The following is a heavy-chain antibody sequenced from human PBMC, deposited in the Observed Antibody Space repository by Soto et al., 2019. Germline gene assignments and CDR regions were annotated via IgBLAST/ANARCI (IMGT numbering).Heavy chain of an antibody. D-gene: IGHD6-13*01. CDR2: IYPGDSDT. V-gene: IGHV5-51*01. CDR1: GYSFTSYW. Sequence: PGESLKISCQGSGYSFTSYWIAWVRQMPGKGLEWMCIIYPGDSDTRYSPSFQGQVTISADKSISTAYLQWSSLRASDTAMYYWERRDTIAADGDDYYFDFWGRGTLVTVSS. J-gene: IGHJ4*02. CDR3: ERRDTIAADGDDYYFDF.